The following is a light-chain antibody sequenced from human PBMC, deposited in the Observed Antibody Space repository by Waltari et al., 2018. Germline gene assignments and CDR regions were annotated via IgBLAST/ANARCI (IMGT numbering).Light chain of an antibody. CDR3: MQGTHWPYT. J-gene: IGKJ2*01. V-gene: IGKV2-30*02. CDR1: QSLVHSVGNTH. CDR2: RVS. Sequence: DVVMTQSPLSLPVTLGQPASISCKSSQSLVHSVGNTHLNWFQQRPGQSPRRLIYRVSNRDSGVPDRFSGRWSDTDFTLKISRVEAGDVGVYYCMQGTHWPYTFGQGTKLDIK.